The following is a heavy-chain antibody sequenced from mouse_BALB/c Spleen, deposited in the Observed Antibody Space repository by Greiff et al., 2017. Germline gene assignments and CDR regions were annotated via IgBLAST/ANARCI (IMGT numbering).Heavy chain of an antibody. CDR1: GYAFSSSW. J-gene: IGHJ1*01. D-gene: IGHD2-14*01. V-gene: IGHV1-82*01. CDR2: IYPGDGDT. Sequence: QVQLQQSGPELVKPGASVKISCRASGYAFSSSWMNWVKQRPGQGLEWIGRIYPGDGDTNYNGKFKGKATLTADKSSSTAYMQLSSLTSVDSAVYFCAREPPGGRYDWYFDVWGAGTTVTVSS. CDR3: AREPPGGRYDWYFDV.